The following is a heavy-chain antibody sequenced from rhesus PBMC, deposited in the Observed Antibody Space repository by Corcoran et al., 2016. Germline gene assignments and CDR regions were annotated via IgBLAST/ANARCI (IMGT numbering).Heavy chain of an antibody. CDR1: GYTFTDYY. CDR3: AREETFTMIVVITPRFDY. CDR2: INPYNGNT. V-gene: IGHV1S2*01. Sequence: QVQLVQSGAEVKKPGSSVKVSCKASGYTFTDYYMHWVRQAPRQGLEWMGWINPYNGNTKYAKNVQGRVTMTRDTSTSTAYMERSSLRSEDTAVYYCAREETFTMIVVITPRFDYWGQGVLVTVSS. J-gene: IGHJ4*01. D-gene: IGHD3-28*01.